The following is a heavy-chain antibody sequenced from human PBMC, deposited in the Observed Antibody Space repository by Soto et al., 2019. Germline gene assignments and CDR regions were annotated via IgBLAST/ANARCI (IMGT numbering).Heavy chain of an antibody. D-gene: IGHD3-16*02. CDR1: GDPSNNLY. V-gene: IGHV4-59*11. Sequence: SETLSLTCTVSGDPSNNLYWSWIRQPPGKGLEWIGYIYYSGSTNYNPSLKSRVTISVDTSKNQFSLKLSSVTAADTAVYYRARDVRLRLGELSLFDYWGQGTLVTVSS. CDR2: IYYSGST. J-gene: IGHJ4*02. CDR3: ARDVRLRLGELSLFDY.